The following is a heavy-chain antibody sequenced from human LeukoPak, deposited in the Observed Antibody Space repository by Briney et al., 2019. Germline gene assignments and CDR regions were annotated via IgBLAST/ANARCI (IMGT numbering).Heavy chain of an antibody. CDR3: ARVGYGDYYFDY. CDR1: GFTFSSYS. D-gene: IGHD4-17*01. J-gene: IGHJ4*02. Sequence: PGGSLRLFCAASGFTFSSYSMNWVRQAPGKGPEWVSSISSSSYIYYADSVKGRFTISRDNAKNSLYLQMNSLRAEDTAVYYCARVGYGDYYFDYWGQGTLVTVSS. CDR2: ISSSSYI. V-gene: IGHV3-21*01.